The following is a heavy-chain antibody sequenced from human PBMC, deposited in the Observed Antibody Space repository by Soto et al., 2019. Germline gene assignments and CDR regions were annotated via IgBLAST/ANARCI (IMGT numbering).Heavy chain of an antibody. V-gene: IGHV4-38-2*02. D-gene: IGHD2-2*01. J-gene: IGHJ5*02. Sequence: PSETLSLTCDVSGYSISSGYYWGWIRQPPGKGLEWIGSIYHTGRTYYNLSLKRRVTISVDTSNNQFSLKLSSVTAADTAVYYRARDFPYCTTTNCQGWFDPWGQGTLVTVSS. CDR2: IYHTGRT. CDR1: GYSISSGYY. CDR3: ARDFPYCTTTNCQGWFDP.